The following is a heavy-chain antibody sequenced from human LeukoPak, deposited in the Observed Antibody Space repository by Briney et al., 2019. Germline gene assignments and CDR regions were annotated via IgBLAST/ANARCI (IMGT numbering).Heavy chain of an antibody. Sequence: GGSLRLSCVASGFTVSNKYMSWVRQAPGKGLEWVSVLYNAGSTYYADSVKGRFTISRDNSKNTVYMQMDGLRAEDTAVYYCTRDRGGSPTDVFDYWGQGTLVTVSS. CDR3: TRDRGGSPTDVFDY. V-gene: IGHV3-53*01. CDR2: LYNAGST. CDR1: GFTVSNKY. D-gene: IGHD2-15*01. J-gene: IGHJ4*02.